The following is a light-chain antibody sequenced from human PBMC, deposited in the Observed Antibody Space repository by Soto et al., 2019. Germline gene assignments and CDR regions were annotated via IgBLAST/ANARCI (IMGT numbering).Light chain of an antibody. J-gene: IGLJ1*01. CDR3: ISYAGSNNVFYV. CDR2: EVT. V-gene: IGLV2-8*01. CDR1: SSDVGAYNY. Sequence: QSALTQPPSASGSPGQSVTISCTGTSSDVGAYNYVSWYQQHPGKAPKLMISEVTQRPSGVPDRFSGSKSGNTASLTVSGLQAEDEADYFCISYAGSNNVFYVLGTGTKVTVL.